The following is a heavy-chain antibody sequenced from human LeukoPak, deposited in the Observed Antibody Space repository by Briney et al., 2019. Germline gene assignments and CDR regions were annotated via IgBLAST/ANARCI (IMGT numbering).Heavy chain of an antibody. V-gene: IGHV4-34*01. CDR3: AREGLSGSHFDY. Sequence: SETLSLTCAVYGDFFSGYYWSWIRQPPGKGLEWIGEINHSGSTNYNPSLKSRVTISLDTSKNQFSLKLSSVTAADTAVYYCAREGLSGSHFDYWGQGTLVTVSS. CDR2: INHSGST. J-gene: IGHJ4*02. CDR1: GDFFSGYY. D-gene: IGHD1-26*01.